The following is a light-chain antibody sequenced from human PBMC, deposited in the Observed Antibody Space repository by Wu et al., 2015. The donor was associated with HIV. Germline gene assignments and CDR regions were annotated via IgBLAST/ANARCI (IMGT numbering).Light chain of an antibody. CDR3: QQRADWPVT. V-gene: IGKV3-15*01. CDR1: QSISSN. J-gene: IGKJ4*01. Sequence: EIVMTQSPAALSVSPGERAIFSCKSSQSISSNLAWYQQKPGQPPRLLINGASSRVTGIPARFSGSGSGTDFTLTISNLEPEDFAVYYCQQRADWPVTFGGGTKVEIK. CDR2: GAS.